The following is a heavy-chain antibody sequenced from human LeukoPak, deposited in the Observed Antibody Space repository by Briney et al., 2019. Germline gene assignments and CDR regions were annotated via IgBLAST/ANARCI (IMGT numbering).Heavy chain of an antibody. CDR1: GGSFSGYY. V-gene: IGHV4-59*10. CDR3: ASPGEWLVLGFDY. J-gene: IGHJ4*02. D-gene: IGHD6-19*01. Sequence: SETLSLTCAVYGGSFSGYYYSWIRQPAGKGLEWIGRIYTSGSTNYNPSLKSRVTISLDTSKNQFSLKLSSVTAADTAVYYCASPGEWLVLGFDYWGQGTLVTVSS. CDR2: IYTSGST.